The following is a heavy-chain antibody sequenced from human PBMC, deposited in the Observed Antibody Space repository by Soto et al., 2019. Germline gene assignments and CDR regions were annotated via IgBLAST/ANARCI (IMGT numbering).Heavy chain of an antibody. D-gene: IGHD3-3*01. CDR1: GYALTELS. CDR3: ARKARRRITIFGVVLNEPYYFDY. CDR2: FDPEDGET. Sequence: ASGKVSCKVSGYALTELSMHWVRQAPGKGLEWMGGFDPEDGETIYAQKFQGRVTMTEDTSTDTAYMELSSLRSEDKAVYYCARKARRRITIFGVVLNEPYYFDYWGHGTLATVSS. V-gene: IGHV1-24*01. J-gene: IGHJ4*01.